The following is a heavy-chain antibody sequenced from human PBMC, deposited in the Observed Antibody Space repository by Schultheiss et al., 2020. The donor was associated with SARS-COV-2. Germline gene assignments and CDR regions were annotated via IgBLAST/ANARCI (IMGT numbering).Heavy chain of an antibody. CDR2: IYYSGST. CDR3: ARAIGWAMVRGAFDI. D-gene: IGHD5-18*01. J-gene: IGHJ3*02. Sequence: SQTLSLTCTVSGGSISSGDYYWSWIRQPPGKGLEWIGYIYYSGSTYYNPSLKSRVTISVDTSKNQFSLKLSSVTAADTAVYYCARAIGWAMVRGAFDIWGQGTMVTVSS. CDR1: GGSISSGDYY. V-gene: IGHV4-30-4*08.